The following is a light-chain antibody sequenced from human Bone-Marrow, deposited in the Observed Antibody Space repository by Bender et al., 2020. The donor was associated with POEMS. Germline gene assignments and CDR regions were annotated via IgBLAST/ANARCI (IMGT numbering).Light chain of an antibody. J-gene: IGLJ3*02. CDR2: ANI. Sequence: PPSVSGAPGQRVTISCTGSISNIGAGFGVTWYQHLPGTAPKLLIYANINRPSEIPDRFSGSQSGTSASLAITGLQSEDEAAYFCQSYDSDLNGWVFGGGTKLTVL. CDR3: QSYDSDLNGWV. V-gene: IGLV1-40*01. CDR1: ISNIGAGFG.